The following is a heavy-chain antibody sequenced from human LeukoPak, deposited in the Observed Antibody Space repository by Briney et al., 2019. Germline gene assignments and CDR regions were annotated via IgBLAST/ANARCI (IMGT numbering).Heavy chain of an antibody. J-gene: IGHJ4*02. D-gene: IGHD2-2*01. CDR1: GGSFSGYY. V-gene: IGHV4-34*01. CDR2: INHSRST. CDR3: ARVPGGYYFDY. Sequence: SETLSLTCAVSGGSFSGYYWSWVRQPPGKGLEWIGEINHSRSTNYNPSLKCRVTISVDTSKHQFSLKLSSVTAADTAVYYCARVPGGYYFDYWGQGTLVTVPS.